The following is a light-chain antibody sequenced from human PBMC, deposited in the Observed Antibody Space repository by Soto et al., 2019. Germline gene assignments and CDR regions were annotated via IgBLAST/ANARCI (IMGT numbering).Light chain of an antibody. CDR1: SSDVGSYNR. Sequence: QSALTQPPSVSGSPGQSVTISCTGTSSDVGSYNRVSWYQQPPGTAPKLMIYEVSKRPSGVPDRFSGSKSGNTASLTISGLQAEDEADYYCSSYTSTTTHVFGTGTKVTVL. CDR2: EVS. J-gene: IGLJ1*01. V-gene: IGLV2-18*02. CDR3: SSYTSTTTHV.